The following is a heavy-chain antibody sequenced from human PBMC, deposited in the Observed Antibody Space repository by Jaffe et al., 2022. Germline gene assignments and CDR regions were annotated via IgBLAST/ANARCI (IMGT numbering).Heavy chain of an antibody. CDR2: IYYSGST. V-gene: IGHV4-59*01. CDR3: AREYGSGSYYYYNWFDP. Sequence: QVQLQESGPGLVKPSETLSLTCTVSGGSISSYYWSWIRQPPGKGLEWIGYIYYSGSTNYNPSLKSRVTISVDTSKNQFSLKLSSVTAADTAVYYCAREYGSGSYYYYNWFDPWGQGTLVTVSS. D-gene: IGHD3-10*01. J-gene: IGHJ5*02. CDR1: GGSISSYY.